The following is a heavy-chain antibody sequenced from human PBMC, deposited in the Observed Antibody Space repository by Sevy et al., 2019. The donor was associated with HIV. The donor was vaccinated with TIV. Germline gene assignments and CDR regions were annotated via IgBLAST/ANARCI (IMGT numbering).Heavy chain of an antibody. D-gene: IGHD3-22*01. Sequence: GGSLRLSCAASGFTFSSYAMHWVRQAPGKGLEWVAVISYDGSKKYYADSVKGRFTISRDNSKNTLYLQMNSLRAEDTAVYYCARGVYYYDSSGYLDPWGQGTLVTVSS. V-gene: IGHV3-30-3*01. CDR3: ARGVYYYDSSGYLDP. J-gene: IGHJ5*02. CDR1: GFTFSSYA. CDR2: ISYDGSKK.